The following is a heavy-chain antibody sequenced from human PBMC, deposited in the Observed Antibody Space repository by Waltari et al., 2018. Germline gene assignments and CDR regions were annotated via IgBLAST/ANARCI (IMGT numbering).Heavy chain of an antibody. Sequence: QVQLVQSGAEVKTPGASVKVSCKASGYTFTGYYMHWVRQAPGQGLEWMGRINPNSGGTNYAQKFQGRVTMTRDTSISTAYMELSRLRSDDTAVYYCALFRGEQQLGFDYWGQGTLVTVSA. CDR2: INPNSGGT. D-gene: IGHD6-13*01. V-gene: IGHV1-2*06. CDR1: GYTFTGYY. CDR3: ALFRGEQQLGFDY. J-gene: IGHJ4*02.